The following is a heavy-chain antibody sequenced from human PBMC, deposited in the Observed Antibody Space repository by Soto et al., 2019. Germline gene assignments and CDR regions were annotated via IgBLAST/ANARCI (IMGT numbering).Heavy chain of an antibody. CDR3: ASVWASGFGDGGYYYGMDV. D-gene: IGHD3-10*01. CDR2: ITPIFGTA. Sequence: GASVKVSCKASGGTFSSYAISWVRQAPGQGLEWMGGITPIFGTANYAQKFQGRVTITADESTSTAYMELSSLRSEDTAVYYCASVWASGFGDGGYYYGMDVWGQGTTVTVSS. V-gene: IGHV1-69*13. CDR1: GGTFSSYA. J-gene: IGHJ6*02.